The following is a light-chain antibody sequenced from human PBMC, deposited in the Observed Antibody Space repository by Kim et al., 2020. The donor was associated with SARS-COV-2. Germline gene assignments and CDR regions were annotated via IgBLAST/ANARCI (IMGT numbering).Light chain of an antibody. CDR1: QNISNY. J-gene: IGKJ5*01. V-gene: IGKV1-39*01. CDR3: RQSYSTPR. Sequence: SASIGDRVTITCRASQNISNYLNWYQQKPGKAPSLLIYAASSLQSGVPSRFSGSGSATDFTLTISSLQPADFASYYCRQSYSTPRFGQGTRLEIK. CDR2: AAS.